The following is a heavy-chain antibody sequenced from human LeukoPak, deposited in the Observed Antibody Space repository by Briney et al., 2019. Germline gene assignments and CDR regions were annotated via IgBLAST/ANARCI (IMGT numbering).Heavy chain of an antibody. V-gene: IGHV1-18*04. D-gene: IGHD7-27*01. J-gene: IGHJ4*02. CDR2: ISSNSDNT. CDR3: ARDWGSIKVIADY. Sequence: ASVKVSCKASGYTFTGYYIHWVRQAPGQGLEWMGWISSNSDNTNYAQKLQGRVTMTTDTSTSTAYMELRSLRSDDTALYFCARDWGSIKVIADYWGQGTLVTVSS. CDR1: GYTFTGYY.